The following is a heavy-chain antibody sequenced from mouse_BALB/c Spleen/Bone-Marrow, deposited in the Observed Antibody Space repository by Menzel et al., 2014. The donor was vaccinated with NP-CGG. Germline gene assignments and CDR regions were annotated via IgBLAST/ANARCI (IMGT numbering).Heavy chain of an antibody. V-gene: IGHV5-6-3*01. D-gene: IGHD3-3*01. Sequence: EVQGVESGGGLVQPGGSLKLSCAASGFTFGGYGMSWVRQTPDKGLELVATISGSGSSTYYPDSVKGRLTISRDNARNTLYLQMSSLKSEDTAMYYCARGRDWFDYWGQGTTLTVSS. J-gene: IGHJ2*01. CDR3: ARGRDWFDY. CDR1: GFTFGGYG. CDR2: ISGSGSST.